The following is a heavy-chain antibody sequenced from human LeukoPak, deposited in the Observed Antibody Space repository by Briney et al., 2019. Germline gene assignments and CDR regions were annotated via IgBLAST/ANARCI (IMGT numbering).Heavy chain of an antibody. CDR2: ISYDGSNK. D-gene: IGHD4-17*01. CDR3: ARDHMTTVTTRWFDP. CDR1: GFTFSSYA. J-gene: IGHJ5*02. V-gene: IGHV3-30*04. Sequence: GGSPRLSCAASGFTFSSYAMHWVRQAPGKGLEWVAVISYDGSNKYYADSVKGRFTISRDNSKNTLYLQMNSLRAEDTAVYYCARDHMTTVTTRWFDPWGQGTLVTVSS.